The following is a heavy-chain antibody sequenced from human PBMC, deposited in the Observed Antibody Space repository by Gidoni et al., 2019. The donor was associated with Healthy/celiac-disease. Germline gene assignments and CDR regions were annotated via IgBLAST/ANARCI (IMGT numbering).Heavy chain of an antibody. CDR1: GFTFSSYA. V-gene: IGHV3-23*01. Sequence: EVQLLESGGGLVQPGGSLRLSCAASGFTFSSYAMSWVRPAPGKGLEWVSAMSGSGGSTYYADSVKGRFTISRDNSKNTLYLQMNSLRAEDTAVYYCAKDRSWELLRGFDYWGQGTLVTVSS. CDR3: AKDRSWELLRGFDY. J-gene: IGHJ4*02. CDR2: MSGSGGST. D-gene: IGHD1-26*01.